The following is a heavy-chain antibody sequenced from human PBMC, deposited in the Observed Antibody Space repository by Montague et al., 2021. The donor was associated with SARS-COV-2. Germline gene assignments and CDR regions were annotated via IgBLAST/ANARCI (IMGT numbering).Heavy chain of an antibody. V-gene: IGHV3-74*01. Sequence: SLRLSFAASGFTFSSYCIQWVRQAPGKGLVWVSRINCDGSSTNYADSVKGRFTISRDNAKNTLYPQMNSLSVEDTAVYYCARGGSYTGFDIWGQGTMVTVSS. CDR3: ARGGSYTGFDI. CDR1: GFTFSSYC. CDR2: INCDGSST. J-gene: IGHJ3*02. D-gene: IGHD1-26*01.